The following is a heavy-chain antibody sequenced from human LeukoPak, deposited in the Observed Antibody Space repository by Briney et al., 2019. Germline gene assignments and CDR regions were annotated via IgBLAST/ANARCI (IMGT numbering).Heavy chain of an antibody. CDR1: GFTVSSNY. V-gene: IGHV3-53*05. Sequence: GGSLRLSCAASGFTVSSNYMSWVRQAPGKGLEWVSVIYNGGSTYYADSVKGRFTISRDNSKNTLYLQMNSLRAEDTAVYYCAKELIDSSGYYNPTPFDYWGQGTLVTVSS. J-gene: IGHJ4*02. D-gene: IGHD3-22*01. CDR3: AKELIDSSGYYNPTPFDY. CDR2: IYNGGST.